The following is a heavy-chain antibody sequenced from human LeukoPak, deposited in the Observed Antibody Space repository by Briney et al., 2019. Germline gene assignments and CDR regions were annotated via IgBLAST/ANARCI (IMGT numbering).Heavy chain of an antibody. J-gene: IGHJ2*01. CDR3: ARVTMVRGVIYWYFDL. D-gene: IGHD3-10*01. V-gene: IGHV4-39*07. Sequence: PSETLSLTCTVSGGSISSSSYYWGWIRQPPGKGLEWIGSIFYSGSTYYNASLKSRVTISVDTSKNQFSLKLSSVTAADMAVYYCARVTMVRGVIYWYFDLWGRGTLVTVSS. CDR1: GGSISSSSYY. CDR2: IFYSGST.